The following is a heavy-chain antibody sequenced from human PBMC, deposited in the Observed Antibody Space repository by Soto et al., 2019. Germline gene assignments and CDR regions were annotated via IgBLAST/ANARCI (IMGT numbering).Heavy chain of an antibody. J-gene: IGHJ4*02. CDR2: IIGSGGSK. CDR3: AKDRNYYDSSGYDY. V-gene: IGHV3-23*01. CDR1: GFTFNSYA. D-gene: IGHD3-22*01. Sequence: GGSLRLSCAASGFTFNSYAMSWFRQAPGKGLEWVSPIIGSGGSKYYADSVKGRFSVSRDNSKNTLYLQMNSLRAEDTAVYYCAKDRNYYDSSGYDYWGQGTLVTVSS.